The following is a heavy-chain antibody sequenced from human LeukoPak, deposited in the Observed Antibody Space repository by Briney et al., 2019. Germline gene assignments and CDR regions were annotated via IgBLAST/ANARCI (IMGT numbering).Heavy chain of an antibody. CDR2: IIPIFGTA. Sequence: ASVKVSCKASGGTFSSYAISWVRQAPGQGLEWMGGIIPIFGTANYAQKFQGRVTITADESTSTAYMELSSLRSEDTAVYYCARDSTPLTYSNSFDYWGQGTLVTVSS. CDR3: ARDSTPLTYSNSFDY. V-gene: IGHV1-69*13. CDR1: GGTFSSYA. J-gene: IGHJ4*02. D-gene: IGHD4-11*01.